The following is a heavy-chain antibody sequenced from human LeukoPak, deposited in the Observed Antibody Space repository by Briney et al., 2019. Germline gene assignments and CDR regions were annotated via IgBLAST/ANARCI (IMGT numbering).Heavy chain of an antibody. CDR2: ISDSGTGT. CDR1: GFSFSSYG. CDR3: AKHRESFGDSCLDDF. D-gene: IGHD4-17*01. V-gene: IGHV3-23*01. J-gene: IGHJ4*02. Sequence: GGSLRLSCAASGFSFSSYGMHWVRQAPGKGLEWVSVISDSGTGTYYADSVKGRFTISRDNSRYTLYLQMNSLRAEDTAVYFCAKHRESFGDSCLDDFWGQGTLVTVSS.